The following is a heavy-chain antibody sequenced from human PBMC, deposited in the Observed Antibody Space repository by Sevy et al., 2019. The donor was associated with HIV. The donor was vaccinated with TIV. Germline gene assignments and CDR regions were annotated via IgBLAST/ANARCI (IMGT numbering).Heavy chain of an antibody. J-gene: IGHJ4*02. CDR2: IYAGDSDS. CDR1: GYTFTSYW. Sequence: ESLKISCKGSGYTFTSYWIGWVRQIAGKGLEWLGVIYAGDSDSRYSPSFEGQVTMSVDKSINTAYLQWSSLKASDTAIYYCARQFSNTWDFDYWGQGTLVTVSS. CDR3: ARQFSNTWDFDY. D-gene: IGHD6-13*01. V-gene: IGHV5-51*01.